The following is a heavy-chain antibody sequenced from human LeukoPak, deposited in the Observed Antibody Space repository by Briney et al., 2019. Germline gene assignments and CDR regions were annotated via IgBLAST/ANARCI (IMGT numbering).Heavy chain of an antibody. J-gene: IGHJ3*02. CDR2: IRYDGSNK. Sequence: GGSLRLSCAASGFTFSSYGMHWVRQAPGKGLEWVAFIRYDGSNKYYADSVKGRFTISRDTSKNTLYLQMNSLRAEDTAVYYCAKDRVTGDPDAFDIWGQGTMVTVSS. D-gene: IGHD7-27*01. CDR3: AKDRVTGDPDAFDI. CDR1: GFTFSSYG. V-gene: IGHV3-30*02.